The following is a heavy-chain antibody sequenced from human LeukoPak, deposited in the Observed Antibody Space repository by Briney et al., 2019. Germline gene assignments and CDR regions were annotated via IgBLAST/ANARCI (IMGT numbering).Heavy chain of an antibody. D-gene: IGHD5-18*01. CDR3: ARESTAMVMLRAFDV. CDR1: GGSISSYY. Sequence: SETLSLTCTVSGGSISSYYWSWIRQPAGKGLEWIGRIYTSGSTNYNPSLKSRVTMSVDTSKNQFSLKLSSVTAADTAVYYCARESTAMVMLRAFDVWGQGTMVTVSS. J-gene: IGHJ3*01. V-gene: IGHV4-4*07. CDR2: IYTSGST.